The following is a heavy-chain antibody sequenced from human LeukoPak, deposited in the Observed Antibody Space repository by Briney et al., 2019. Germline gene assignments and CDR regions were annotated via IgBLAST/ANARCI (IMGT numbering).Heavy chain of an antibody. D-gene: IGHD5-18*01. V-gene: IGHV3-74*01. CDR2: VNSDGSST. J-gene: IGHJ6*03. CDR1: GFTFSSYW. CDR3: ARDGYTYGYNYYYYLDV. Sequence: GGSLRLSCAASGFTFSSYWMHWGRQAPGKGLVWVSRVNSDGSSTSHADSVKCRFTISRDNAKNTRYLQMNRLRAEDTAVYYCARDGYTYGYNYYYYLDVWGKGTTVTVSS.